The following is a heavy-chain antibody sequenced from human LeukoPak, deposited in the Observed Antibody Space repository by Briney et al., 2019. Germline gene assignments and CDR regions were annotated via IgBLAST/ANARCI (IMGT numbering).Heavy chain of an antibody. J-gene: IGHJ5*02. CDR2: IKQEGSEK. Sequence: GGSLRLSCAASGFTFSSYWMSWVGRAPGKGREGVANIKQEGSEKYYVDSVKGRFTISRDNAKNSLYLQMNSLRAEDTAVYYCARVRILFYCSSTSCPNWFDPWGQGTLVTVSS. CDR1: GFTFSSYW. V-gene: IGHV3-7*01. CDR3: ARVRILFYCSSTSCPNWFDP. D-gene: IGHD2-2*01.